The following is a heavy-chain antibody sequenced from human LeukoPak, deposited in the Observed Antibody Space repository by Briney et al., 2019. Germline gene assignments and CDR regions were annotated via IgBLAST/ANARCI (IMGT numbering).Heavy chain of an antibody. J-gene: IGHJ6*02. V-gene: IGHV4-30-2*01. CDR1: GGSISSGGYS. Sequence: SETLSLTCAVSGGSISSGGYSWSWIRQPPGKGLEWIGYIYHSGSTYYNPSLKSRVTISVDRSKNQFSLKLSSVTAADTAVYYCARGLIGYGSGSLLDVWGQGTTVTVSS. CDR3: ARGLIGYGSGSLLDV. CDR2: IYHSGST. D-gene: IGHD3-10*01.